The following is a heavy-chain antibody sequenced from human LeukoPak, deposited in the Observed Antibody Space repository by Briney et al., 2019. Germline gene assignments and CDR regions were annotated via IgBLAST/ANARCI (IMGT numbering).Heavy chain of an antibody. V-gene: IGHV3-30*02. Sequence: GGSLRLSCAASGFTFSNYGMHWVRQAPGKGLQGVAFIRYDGGHKYYADSLKGRFTISRDNSKNTLYLQMNSLRAEDTAVYYCAKEGIGYDLAAFDIWGQGTMVTVAS. J-gene: IGHJ3*02. D-gene: IGHD3-22*01. CDR2: IRYDGGHK. CDR1: GFTFSNYG. CDR3: AKEGIGYDLAAFDI.